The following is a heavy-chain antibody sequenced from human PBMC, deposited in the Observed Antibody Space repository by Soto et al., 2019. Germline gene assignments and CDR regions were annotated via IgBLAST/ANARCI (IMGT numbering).Heavy chain of an antibody. D-gene: IGHD3-3*01. CDR1: GFTFSSYA. J-gene: IGHJ4*01. CDR3: AKVETYEYGFLEWLSIYYFDY. Sequence: GGSLRLSCAASGFTFSSYATSWVRQAPGKGLEWVSAISGSGGSTYYADSVKGRFTISRDNSKNTLYLQMNSLRAEDTAVYYCAKVETYEYGFLEWLSIYYFDYWGHGTLVTVPS. CDR2: ISGSGGST. V-gene: IGHV3-23*01.